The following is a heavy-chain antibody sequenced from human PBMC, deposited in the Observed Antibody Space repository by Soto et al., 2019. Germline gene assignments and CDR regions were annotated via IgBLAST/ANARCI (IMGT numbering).Heavy chain of an antibody. D-gene: IGHD6-13*01. CDR1: GFTFGDYA. J-gene: IGHJ5*02. CDR2: IRSKAYGGTT. V-gene: IGHV3-49*03. CDR3: TRERRHLFYSSSWYFPENWFDP. Sequence: GGSLRLSCTASGFTFGDYAMSWFRQAPGKGLEWVGFIRSKAYGGTTEYAASVKGRFTISRDDSKSIAYLQMNSLKTEDTAVYYCTRERRHLFYSSSWYFPENWFDPWGQGTLVTVSS.